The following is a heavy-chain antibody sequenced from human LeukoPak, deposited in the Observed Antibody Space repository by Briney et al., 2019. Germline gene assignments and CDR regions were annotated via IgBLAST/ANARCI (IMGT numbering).Heavy chain of an antibody. D-gene: IGHD6-6*01. V-gene: IGHV3-7*03. CDR1: GLTFSGFW. CDR2: INSDGSEG. Sequence: GSLRLSCAVSGLTFSGFWMSWSRQAPGKGLEWVASINSDGSEGYYADVVRGRFTISRDNAKNSLYLQINSLRAEDTAVYYCARSSYSSSSSVWGQGTMVTVSS. CDR3: ARSSYSSSSSV. J-gene: IGHJ3*01.